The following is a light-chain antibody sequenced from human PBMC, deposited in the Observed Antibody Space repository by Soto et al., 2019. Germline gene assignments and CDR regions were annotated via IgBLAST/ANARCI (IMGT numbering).Light chain of an antibody. CDR1: SSDVGAYDF. V-gene: IGLV2-14*03. Sequence: QSALTQTASVSGSPGQSIAISCTGTSSDVGAYDFVSWYQQHPDKAPKLMIYEVSHRPSGVSYRFSGSKSVNTATLTISGLQAEDEADYYCSSYTTSSTRVFGTGTKLTVL. J-gene: IGLJ1*01. CDR3: SSYTTSSTRV. CDR2: EVS.